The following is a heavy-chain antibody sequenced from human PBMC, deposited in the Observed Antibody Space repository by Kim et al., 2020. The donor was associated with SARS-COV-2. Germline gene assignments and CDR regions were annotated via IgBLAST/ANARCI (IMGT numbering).Heavy chain of an antibody. CDR1: GYTFTSYA. V-gene: IGHV1-3*01. J-gene: IGHJ6*02. CDR2: INAGHGNT. Sequence: ASVKVSCKASGYTFTSYAMHWVRQAPGQRLEWMGWINAGHGNTKYSQKFQGRVTITRDTSASTAYMELSSLRSEDTAVYYCARRVAVAATPLNYYYGMDVWGQGTAVTVAS. D-gene: IGHD6-19*01. CDR3: ARRVAVAATPLNYYYGMDV.